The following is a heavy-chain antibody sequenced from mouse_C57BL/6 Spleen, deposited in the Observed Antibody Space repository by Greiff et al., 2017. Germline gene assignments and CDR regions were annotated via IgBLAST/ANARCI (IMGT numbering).Heavy chain of an antibody. CDR2: IDPSDSET. CDR1: GYTFTSYW. CDR3: ARWGDAMDY. Sequence: QVQLKQPGAELVRPGSSVKLSCKASGYTFTSYWMHWVKQRPIQGLEWIGNIDPSDSETHYNQKFKDKATLPVDKSSSTAYMQLSSLTSEDSAVYYCARWGDAMDYWGQGTSVTVSS. V-gene: IGHV1-52*01. J-gene: IGHJ4*01.